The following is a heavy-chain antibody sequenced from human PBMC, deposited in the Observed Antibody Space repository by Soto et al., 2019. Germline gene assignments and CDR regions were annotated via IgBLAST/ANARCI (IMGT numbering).Heavy chain of an antibody. CDR2: IYYSGST. Sequence: SETLSLTCTVSGGSVSSGSYYWSWIRQPPGKGLEWIGYIYYSGSTNYNPSLKSRVTISVDTSKNQFSLKLSSVTAADTAVYYCARDGYNLYFDYWGQGTLVTVSS. D-gene: IGHD5-12*01. CDR3: ARDGYNLYFDY. CDR1: GGSVSSGSYY. J-gene: IGHJ4*02. V-gene: IGHV4-61*01.